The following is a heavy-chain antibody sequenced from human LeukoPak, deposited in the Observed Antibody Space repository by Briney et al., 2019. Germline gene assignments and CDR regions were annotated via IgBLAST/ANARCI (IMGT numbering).Heavy chain of an antibody. CDR1: GFTFSSYG. J-gene: IGHJ4*02. D-gene: IGHD3-22*01. Sequence: GGSLRLSCAASGFTFSSYGMAWVRQAPRKGLEWVSDISGGGIRTDYADSVKGRFTISRDNAKNSLYLQMNSLRAEDTAVYYCAREGLTMIGTGPLDYWGQGTLVTVSS. CDR3: AREGLTMIGTGPLDY. V-gene: IGHV3-23*01. CDR2: ISGGGIRT.